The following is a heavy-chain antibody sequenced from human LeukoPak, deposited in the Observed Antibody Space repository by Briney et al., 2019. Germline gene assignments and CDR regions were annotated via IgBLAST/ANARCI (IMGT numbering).Heavy chain of an antibody. CDR2: MNPNSGNT. CDR1: GYTFTSYD. Sequence: GASVKVSCKASGYTFTSYDINWVRQATGQGLEWMGWMNPNSGNTGYAQKFQGRVTMTRNTSISTAYMELSSLRSEDTAVYYCARDTFSGSSWSRPGWGLDPPIEDTMDVWGQGTTVTVSS. D-gene: IGHD6-13*01. CDR3: ARDTFSGSSWSRPGWGLDPPIEDTMDV. V-gene: IGHV1-8*01. J-gene: IGHJ6*02.